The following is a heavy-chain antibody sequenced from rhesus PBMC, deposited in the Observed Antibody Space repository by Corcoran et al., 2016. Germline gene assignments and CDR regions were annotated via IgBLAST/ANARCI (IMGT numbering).Heavy chain of an antibody. CDR2: INPSNGNT. CDR1: GYTFTSYS. J-gene: IGHJ6*01. CDR3: TRDDSSGWYYGLDS. D-gene: IGHD6-31*01. Sequence: QVQLVQSGAEVKKPGASVKLSCKASGYTFTSYSTNWLRHAPGQLLEWMGRINPSNGNTGYAQKFQGRVTMTRDTSTSTAYMELSSLRSEDTAVYYCTRDDSSGWYYGLDSWGQGVVVTVSS. V-gene: IGHV1S9*01.